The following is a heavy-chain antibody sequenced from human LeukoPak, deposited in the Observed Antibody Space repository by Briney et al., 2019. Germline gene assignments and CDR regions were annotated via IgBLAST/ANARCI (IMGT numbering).Heavy chain of an antibody. CDR2: ISGSGGST. CDR3: AKNSWEHDAFDI. J-gene: IGHJ3*02. V-gene: IGHV3-23*01. Sequence: GASLRLSCAASGFTFSSYAMIWVRQAPGKGLEWVSAISGSGGSTYYADSVKGRFTISRDNSKNTLYLQMNSLRAEDTAVYYCAKNSWEHDAFDIWGQGTMVTVSS. D-gene: IGHD1-26*01. CDR1: GFTFSSYA.